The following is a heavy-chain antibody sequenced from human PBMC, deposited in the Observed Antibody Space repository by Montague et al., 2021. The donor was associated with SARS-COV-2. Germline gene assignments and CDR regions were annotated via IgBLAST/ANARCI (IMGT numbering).Heavy chain of an antibody. J-gene: IGHJ4*02. CDR1: GGSISDYY. D-gene: IGHD5-12*01. V-gene: IGHV4-59*01. CDR3: ARGTGYDYYFDC. CDR2: IYYNTGNT. Sequence: SETLSLTCSVSGGSISDYYWNWIRQPPGKGLGWIGYIYYNTGNTNYNPSLQSRVTISLDTSKNQFSLNLRPVAAADTALYFCARGTGYDYYFDCWGLGTLVTVSS.